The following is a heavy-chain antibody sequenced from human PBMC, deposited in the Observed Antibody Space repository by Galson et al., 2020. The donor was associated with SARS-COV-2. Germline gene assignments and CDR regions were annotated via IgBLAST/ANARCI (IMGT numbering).Heavy chain of an antibody. CDR2: INPSGGST. CDR3: AGDTVVVVAATLFGMDV. CDR1: GYTFTSYY. D-gene: IGHD2-15*01. J-gene: IGHJ6*04. Sequence: ASVKVSCKASGYTFTSYYMHWVRQAPGQGLEWMGIINPSGGSTSYAQKFQGRVTMTRDTSTSTVYMELSSLRSEDTAVYYCAGDTVVVVAATLFGMDVWGKGTTVTVSS. V-gene: IGHV1-46*01.